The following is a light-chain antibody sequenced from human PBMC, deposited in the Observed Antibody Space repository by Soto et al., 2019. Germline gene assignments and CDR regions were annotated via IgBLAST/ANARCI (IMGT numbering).Light chain of an antibody. CDR2: GAS. CDR3: QQYGSSPIS. CDR1: QSVSSSY. V-gene: IGKV3-20*01. Sequence: EIVLTQSPGTLPLSPGERATLSCRASQSVSSSYLAWYQQKPGQAPRLLIYGASSRATGIPDRFSGSGSGTDFPLTISRLEPEDFAVYYCQQYGSSPISFGQGTRRVIK. J-gene: IGKJ5*01.